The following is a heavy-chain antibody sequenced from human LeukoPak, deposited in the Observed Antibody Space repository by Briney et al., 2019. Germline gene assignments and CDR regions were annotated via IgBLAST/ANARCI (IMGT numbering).Heavy chain of an antibody. CDR3: ARVYRYCSGGSCYYLDY. CDR1: GFTVSSNY. V-gene: IGHV3-53*01. D-gene: IGHD2-15*01. J-gene: IGHJ4*02. Sequence: GGSLRLSCAASGFTVSSNYMSWVRQAPGKGLDWVSVIYSGGSTYYADSVKGRFTISRDNSKNTLYLQMNSLRAEDTAVYYCARVYRYCSGGSCYYLDYWGQGTLVTVSS. CDR2: IYSGGST.